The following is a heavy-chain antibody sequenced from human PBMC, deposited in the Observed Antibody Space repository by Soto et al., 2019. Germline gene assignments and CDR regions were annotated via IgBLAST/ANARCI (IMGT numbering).Heavy chain of an antibody. CDR1: GLTFSDHY. CDR3: VSLWSVTGSRDY. Sequence: EVQLVESGGGLVQPGGSLRLSCAVSGLTFSDHYMGWIRQAPGKGLDWVGRIRDRVHSYSTEYAASVKGRFTISRDDSRNSLYLQMNSLKMEDTAVFYCVSLWSVTGSRDYWGRGTLVTVSS. CDR2: IRDRVHSYST. D-gene: IGHD1-20*01. J-gene: IGHJ4*02. V-gene: IGHV3-72*01.